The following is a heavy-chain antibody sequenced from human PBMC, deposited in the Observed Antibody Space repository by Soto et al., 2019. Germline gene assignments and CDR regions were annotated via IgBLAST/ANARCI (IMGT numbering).Heavy chain of an antibody. CDR2: ISAYNGNT. CDR3: ARTAPVPAAMNWFDP. J-gene: IGHJ5*02. CDR1: GYTFTSYG. V-gene: IGHV1-18*01. Sequence: QVQLVQSGAEVKKPGASVKVSCKASGYTFTSYGISWVRQAPGQGLEWMGWISAYNGNTNYAQKLQGRVTMTTDTSTSTANMELRSLRTDDTAVYYWARTAPVPAAMNWFDPWGQGTLVTVSS. D-gene: IGHD2-2*01.